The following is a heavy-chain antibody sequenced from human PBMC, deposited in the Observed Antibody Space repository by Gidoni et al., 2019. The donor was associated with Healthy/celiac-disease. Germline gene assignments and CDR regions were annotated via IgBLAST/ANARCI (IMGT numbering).Heavy chain of an antibody. J-gene: IGHJ4*02. CDR1: GFTFDDYA. D-gene: IGHD4-17*01. V-gene: IGHV3-9*01. CDR3: AMAGYGDYYFDY. CDR2: ISWNSGSI. Sequence: EVQLVESGGGLVQPGRSLSLACAASGFTFDDYAMHWVRHAPGKGLEWVSGISWNSGSIGYADSVKGRFTISRDNAKNSLYLQMNSLRAEDTALYYCAMAGYGDYYFDYWGQGTLVTVSS.